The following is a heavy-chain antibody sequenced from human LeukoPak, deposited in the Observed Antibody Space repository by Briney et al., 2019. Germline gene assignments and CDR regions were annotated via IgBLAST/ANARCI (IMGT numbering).Heavy chain of an antibody. D-gene: IGHD5-12*01. CDR1: GYTFTSYG. CDR2: ISAYNGNT. Sequence: GASVKVSCKASGYTFTSYGISWVRHTPGQGLEWMWWISAYNGNTNYAQKLQGRVTMTTDTSTSTAYMELRSLRSDDTAVYYCARDRYECQHNPGGYMDVWGKGTTVTVSS. J-gene: IGHJ6*03. V-gene: IGHV1-18*01. CDR3: ARDRYECQHNPGGYMDV.